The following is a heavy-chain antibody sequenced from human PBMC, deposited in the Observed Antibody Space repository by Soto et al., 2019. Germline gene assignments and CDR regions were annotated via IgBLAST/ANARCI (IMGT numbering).Heavy chain of an antibody. CDR3: ARGGYYYDSSGYSTHFQH. J-gene: IGHJ1*01. V-gene: IGHV1-69*01. CDR1: GGTFSSYA. D-gene: IGHD3-22*01. Sequence: VQLVQSGAEVKKPGSSVKVSCKASGGTFSSYAISWVRQAPGQGLEWMGGIIPIFGTANYAQKFQGRVTITADESTSTAYMELSSLRSEDTAVYYCARGGYYYDSSGYSTHFQHWGQGTLVTVSS. CDR2: IIPIFGTA.